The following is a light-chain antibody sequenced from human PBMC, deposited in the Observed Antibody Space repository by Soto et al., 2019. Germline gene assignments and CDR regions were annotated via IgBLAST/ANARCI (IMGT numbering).Light chain of an antibody. CDR3: QQSYSTPWT. CDR1: QSINIY. Sequence: IQMTQSPSSLSASVGDRVTITCRASQSINIYLNWYQQKPCKAPNLLIYAASSMHSGVTCRFSGSRSGTDFTLTNSSLQPEYFATYYCQQSYSTPWTFGQGTKVQIK. J-gene: IGKJ1*01. CDR2: AAS. V-gene: IGKV1-39*01.